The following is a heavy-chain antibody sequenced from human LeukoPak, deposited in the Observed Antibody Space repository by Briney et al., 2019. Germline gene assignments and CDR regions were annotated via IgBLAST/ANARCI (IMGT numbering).Heavy chain of an antibody. CDR2: TYTGGST. CDR3: ARLGGVGTTYIDY. CDR1: GFTVSSNY. V-gene: IGHV3-53*01. Sequence: GGSLRLSCAAAGFTVSSNYMTWVRQAPGKGLEWVSVTYTGGSTYYADSVKGGFTISRDNSKNTLYLQMNSLRAEDTGVHYCARLGGVGTTYIDYWGERTLLTVSS. D-gene: IGHD1-7*01. J-gene: IGHJ4*01.